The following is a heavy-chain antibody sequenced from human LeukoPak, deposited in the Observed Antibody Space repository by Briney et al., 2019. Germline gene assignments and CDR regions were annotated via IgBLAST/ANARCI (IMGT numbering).Heavy chain of an antibody. V-gene: IGHV4-34*01. D-gene: IGHD3-10*01. CDR3: ARTMVRGVMRFGWFDP. CDR1: GGSFSGYY. CDR2: IDHSGST. Sequence: SETLSLTCAVYGGSFSGYYWSWIRQPPGKGLEWIGEIDHSGSTNYNPSLKSRVTISVDTSKNQFSLKLSSVTAADTAVYYCARTMVRGVMRFGWFDPWGQGTLVTVSS. J-gene: IGHJ5*02.